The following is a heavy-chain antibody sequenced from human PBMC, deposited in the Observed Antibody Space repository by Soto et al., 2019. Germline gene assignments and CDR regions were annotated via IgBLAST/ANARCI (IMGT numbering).Heavy chain of an antibody. V-gene: IGHV3-23*01. CDR2: ISGSGGST. J-gene: IGHJ4*02. D-gene: IGHD3-3*01. CDR1: GFTFSSYA. Sequence: GGSLRLSCAASGFTFSSYAMSWVRQAPGKGLEWVSAISGSGGSTYYADSVKGRFTISRDNSKNTLYLQMNSLRAEDTAVYYCAKSSYFWSGYYPHAPYYFDYWGQGTLVTAPQ. CDR3: AKSSYFWSGYYPHAPYYFDY.